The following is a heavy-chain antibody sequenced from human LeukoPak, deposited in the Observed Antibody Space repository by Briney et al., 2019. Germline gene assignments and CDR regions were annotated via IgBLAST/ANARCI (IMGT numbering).Heavy chain of an antibody. CDR3: ARVTYSSYDCFDY. D-gene: IGHD5-12*01. CDR2: INPNSGGT. V-gene: IGHV1-2*02. Sequence: ASVKVSCKASGYTFTGYYMHWLRQAPGQGLEWMGWINPNSGGTNYAQKFQGRVTMTRDTSISTAYMELSRLRSDDTAVYYCARVTYSSYDCFDYWGQGTLVTVSS. CDR1: GYTFTGYY. J-gene: IGHJ4*02.